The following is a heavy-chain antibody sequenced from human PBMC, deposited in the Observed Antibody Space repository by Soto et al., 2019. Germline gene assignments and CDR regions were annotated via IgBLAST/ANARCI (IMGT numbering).Heavy chain of an antibody. D-gene: IGHD3-3*01. J-gene: IGHJ5*02. CDR1: GGTFSSYA. Sequence: QVQLVQSGAEVKKPGSSVKVSCKASGGTFSSYAISWVRQAPGQGLEWMGGIIPIFGTANYAQKFQGRVTITADESTSTDYMELSSLRSEDTAVYYCARSGFWSGYYTGRNWFDPWGQGTLVTVSS. CDR3: ARSGFWSGYYTGRNWFDP. CDR2: IIPIFGTA. V-gene: IGHV1-69*01.